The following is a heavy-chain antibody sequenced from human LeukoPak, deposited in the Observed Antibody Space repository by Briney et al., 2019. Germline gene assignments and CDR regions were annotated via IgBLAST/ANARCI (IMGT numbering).Heavy chain of an antibody. D-gene: IGHD3-22*01. CDR1: GFTFSDYY. CDR2: ISSSGSTI. CDR3: ARDNTMIVVGNDAFDI. V-gene: IGHV3-11*01. Sequence: GGSLRLSCAASGFTFSDYYMSWIRQAPGKGLEWVSYISSSGSTIYYADSVKGRFTISRDNAKNSLYLQMNSLRAEDTAVYYCARDNTMIVVGNDAFDIWGQGTMVTVSS. J-gene: IGHJ3*02.